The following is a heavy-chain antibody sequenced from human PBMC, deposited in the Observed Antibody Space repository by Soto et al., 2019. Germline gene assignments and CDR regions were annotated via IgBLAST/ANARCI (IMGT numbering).Heavy chain of an antibody. CDR3: AVGYSNSWPFDY. D-gene: IGHD6-13*01. Sequence: GASVKVSCKASGYTFTSYDINWVRQATGQGLEWMGWMNPNSGNTGYAQKFQGRVTMTRNTSISTAYMELSSLRSEDTAVFYCAVGYSNSWPFDYWGQGTLVTVSS. J-gene: IGHJ4*02. V-gene: IGHV1-8*01. CDR2: MNPNSGNT. CDR1: GYTFTSYD.